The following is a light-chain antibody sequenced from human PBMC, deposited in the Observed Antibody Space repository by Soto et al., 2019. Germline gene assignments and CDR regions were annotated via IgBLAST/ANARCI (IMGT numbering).Light chain of an antibody. CDR2: GAS. CDR1: QTIINNF. J-gene: IGKJ1*01. Sequence: EIVLTQSPGTLSLSPGEGVTLSCRASQTIINNFLAWYQQKPGQSPRLLIHGASSRATGIPDRFGGSGSGTDFTLTISRLEPEDFAVYYCPQYVSTPWTFGQGTKVEIK. CDR3: PQYVSTPWT. V-gene: IGKV3-20*01.